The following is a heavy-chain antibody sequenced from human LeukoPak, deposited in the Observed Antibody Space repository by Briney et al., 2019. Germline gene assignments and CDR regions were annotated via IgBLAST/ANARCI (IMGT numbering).Heavy chain of an antibody. D-gene: IGHD4-23*01. CDR2: ISSSGSTI. CDR3: ARGYAGTLFY. V-gene: IGHV3-48*03. J-gene: IGHJ4*02. CDR1: GFTFSSYE. Sequence: GGSLRLSCAVSGFTFSSYEMNWVRQAPGKGLEWVSYISSSGSTIYYADSVKGRFTISRENGKNSLYLQMNRLRVEDTAVYYCARGYAGTLFYWGQGTLVTVSS.